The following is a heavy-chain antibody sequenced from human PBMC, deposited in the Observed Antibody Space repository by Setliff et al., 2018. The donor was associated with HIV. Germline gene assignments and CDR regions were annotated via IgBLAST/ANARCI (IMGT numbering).Heavy chain of an antibody. CDR2: RSPIFSTT. Sequence: SVKVSCKGSGDTFTTYVVSWVRQAPGQGLEWMGGRSPIFSTTNYAQKFQGRVTITTDESTSRAYMELASLRIDDTAVYYCARDVAYTGYNSDSWGQGTLVTVSS. D-gene: IGHD5-18*01. CDR1: GDTFTTYV. V-gene: IGHV1-69*05. CDR3: ARDVAYTGYNSDS. J-gene: IGHJ5*01.